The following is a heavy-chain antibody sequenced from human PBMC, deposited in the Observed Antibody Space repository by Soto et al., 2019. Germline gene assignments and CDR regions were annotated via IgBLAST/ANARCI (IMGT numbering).Heavy chain of an antibody. V-gene: IGHV3-7*01. CDR2: IKEDGSEK. Sequence: EVQLVESGGDLVQPGGSLRLSCADCRFTFSGYWLYWVRQAPEKGLYWVANIKEDGSEKKYVDSGRGRFTISRENAKNSLSLQMTSLRAEDTAGYYWARGARIWGQGTMVTVS. J-gene: IGHJ3*02. CDR1: RFTFSGYW. CDR3: ARGARI.